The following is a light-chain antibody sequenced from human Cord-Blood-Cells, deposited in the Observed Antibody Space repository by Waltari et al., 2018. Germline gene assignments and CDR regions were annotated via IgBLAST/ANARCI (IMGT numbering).Light chain of an antibody. V-gene: IGLV2-14*01. CDR1: RSDVGGYKY. CDR2: DVS. Sequence: QSALTQPASVSGSPGQSITISCTGTRSDVGGYKYVSWYQQPPGKAPKLMIYDVSKLPAGVSNRFSGSKSGNTASLTISGLQAEDEADYYCSSYTSSSTYVFGTGTKVTVL. J-gene: IGLJ1*01. CDR3: SSYTSSSTYV.